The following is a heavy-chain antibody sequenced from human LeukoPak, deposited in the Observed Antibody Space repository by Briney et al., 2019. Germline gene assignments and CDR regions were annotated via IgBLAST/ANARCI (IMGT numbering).Heavy chain of an antibody. CDR1: GFTSSSYA. V-gene: IGHV3-30*04. CDR3: ARGVARSFDY. Sequence: PGGSLRLSCVASGFTSSSYAMRWVRQAPGKGLEWVAAISYDGSHKYYADSVKGRFTISRDNSKHTLFLQMSDLRVEGTAVFYCARGVARSFDYRGQGTLVTVSS. J-gene: IGHJ4*02. D-gene: IGHD3-10*01. CDR2: ISYDGSHK.